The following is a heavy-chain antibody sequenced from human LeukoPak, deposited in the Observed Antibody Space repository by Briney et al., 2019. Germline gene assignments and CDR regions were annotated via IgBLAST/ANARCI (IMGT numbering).Heavy chain of an antibody. D-gene: IGHD3-3*01. V-gene: IGHV3-66*01. Sequence: GGSLGLSCTASKFVVSANYITWVRQAPGKGLEWVGILYTGDNTYYADSVKGRFTISRDSSNNAVYLQMESLRAEDTAVYYCARAPGVQKYFDPWGQGTLVTVSS. CDR2: LYTGDNT. CDR3: ARAPGVQKYFDP. CDR1: KFVVSANY. J-gene: IGHJ5*02.